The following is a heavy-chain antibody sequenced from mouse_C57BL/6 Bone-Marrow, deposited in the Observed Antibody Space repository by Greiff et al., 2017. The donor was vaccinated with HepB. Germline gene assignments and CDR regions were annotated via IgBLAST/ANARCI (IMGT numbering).Heavy chain of an antibody. Sequence: EVKLMESGPGLVKPSQSLSLTCSVTGYSITSGYYWNWIRQFPGNKLEWMGYISYDGSNNYNPSLKNRISITRDTSKNQFFLKLNSVTTEDTATYYCAREEEYYGSSYDYWGQGTTLTVSS. D-gene: IGHD1-1*01. CDR3: AREEEYYGSSYDY. J-gene: IGHJ2*01. CDR2: ISYDGSN. CDR1: GYSITSGYY. V-gene: IGHV3-6*01.